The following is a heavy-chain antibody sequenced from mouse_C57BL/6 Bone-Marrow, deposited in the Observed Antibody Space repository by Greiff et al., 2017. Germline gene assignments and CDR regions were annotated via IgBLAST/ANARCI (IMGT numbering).Heavy chain of an antibody. Sequence: EVKLVESGGGLVKPGGSLKLSCAASGFTFSSYTMSWVRQTPEKRLEWVATISGGGGNTYYPDSVKGRFTSSRDNAKNTLYLQMSSLRSEDTALYYCARLDYSNYGWYFDVWGTGTTVTVSS. J-gene: IGHJ1*03. V-gene: IGHV5-9*01. CDR2: ISGGGGNT. CDR3: ARLDYSNYGWYFDV. CDR1: GFTFSSYT. D-gene: IGHD2-5*01.